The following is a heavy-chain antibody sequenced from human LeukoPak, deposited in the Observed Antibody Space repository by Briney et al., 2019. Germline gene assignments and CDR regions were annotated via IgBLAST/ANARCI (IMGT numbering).Heavy chain of an antibody. CDR1: GFTFSSYA. V-gene: IGHV3-23*01. CDR2: ISGSGGST. Sequence: AGSLSLSCAASGFTFSSYAMSWVRQAPGKGLEWVSAISGSGGSTYYADSVKGRFTTSRANTKNTLYLQMNSRRAEDTAVYYCAKESGYSGYDERSIDYWGQGTLVTVSS. D-gene: IGHD5-12*01. J-gene: IGHJ4*02. CDR3: AKESGYSGYDERSIDY.